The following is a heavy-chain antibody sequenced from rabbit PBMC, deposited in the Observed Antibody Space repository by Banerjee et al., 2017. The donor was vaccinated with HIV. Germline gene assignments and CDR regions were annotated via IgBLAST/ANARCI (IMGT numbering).Heavy chain of an antibody. D-gene: IGHD1-1*01. CDR1: GFSFSSGYV. Sequence: QEQLEESGGDLVKPEGSLTLTCTASGFSFSSGYVMCRVRQAPGKGLEWIGCIDTGSGGTYYVNWAKGRFSISKTSSTTVTLQMTSLTAADTATYFCARISGSGSYVQYYFVLWGPGTLVTVS. CDR3: ARISGSGSYVQYYFVL. V-gene: IGHV1S45*01. J-gene: IGHJ4*01. CDR2: IDTGSGGT.